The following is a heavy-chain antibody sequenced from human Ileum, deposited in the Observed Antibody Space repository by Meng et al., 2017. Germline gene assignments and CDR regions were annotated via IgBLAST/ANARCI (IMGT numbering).Heavy chain of an antibody. CDR1: GFTFSSYG. Sequence: EVQLLESGGGLVQPGGSLRLSCLASGFTFSSYGMNWARQAPGKGLEWVSGITYGGTTFYADSAKGRFTISRDNSKNTVFLQMNSLRADDTAVYYCANWGGLGHWGQGVLVTVSS. CDR2: ITYGGTT. D-gene: IGHD3-16*01. J-gene: IGHJ4*02. CDR3: ANWGGLGH. V-gene: IGHV3-23*01.